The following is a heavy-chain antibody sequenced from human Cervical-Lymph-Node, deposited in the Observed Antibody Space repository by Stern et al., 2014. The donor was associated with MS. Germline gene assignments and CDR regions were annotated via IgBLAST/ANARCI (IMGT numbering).Heavy chain of an antibody. V-gene: IGHV3-30*03. CDR2: ISIDAKHT. D-gene: IGHD3-10*01. CDR3: VPGSGAFDF. Sequence: VQLVESGGGVVQPGRSLRLSCAASGFTFSSYAMHWVRQAPGKGLEWVAVISIDAKHTNYADSVKGRFSISRDNSKNTLDLQMNSLRMEDTAQYYCVPGSGAFDFWGQGTLVAVSS. CDR1: GFTFSSYA. J-gene: IGHJ4*02.